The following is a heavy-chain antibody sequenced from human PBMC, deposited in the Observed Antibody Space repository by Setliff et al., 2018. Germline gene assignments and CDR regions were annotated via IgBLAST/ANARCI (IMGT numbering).Heavy chain of an antibody. Sequence: ASVKVSCKASGYTFRNYAFAWVRQAPGQGLEWVGWISVYNGGTNYAQKFQGRVTLTTGTSTSTAYMELRSLTSDDSAFYYCARAPSVELVTIRTNSWFTYWGQGTLVTVSS. J-gene: IGHJ4*02. V-gene: IGHV1-18*01. D-gene: IGHD5-18*01. CDR2: ISVYNGGT. CDR1: GYTFRNYA. CDR3: ARAPSVELVTIRTNSWFTY.